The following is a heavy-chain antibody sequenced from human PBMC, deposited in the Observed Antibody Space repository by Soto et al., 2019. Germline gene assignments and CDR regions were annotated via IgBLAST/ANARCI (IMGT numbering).Heavy chain of an antibody. CDR3: ARGLGGYDQLFDY. V-gene: IGHV1-69*13. Sequence: SVKVSCKASGGTFSSYAISWLRQAPGQGLEWMGGIIPIFGTANYAQKFQGRVTITADESTSTAYMELSSLRSEDTAVYYCARGLGGYDQLFDYWGQGTLVTVSS. CDR2: IIPIFGTA. J-gene: IGHJ4*02. D-gene: IGHD5-12*01. CDR1: GGTFSSYA.